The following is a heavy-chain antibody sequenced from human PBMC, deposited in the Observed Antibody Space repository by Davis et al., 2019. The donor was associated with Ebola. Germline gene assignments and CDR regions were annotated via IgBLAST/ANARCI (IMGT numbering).Heavy chain of an antibody. CDR3: ASFMTTVNNLFDY. CDR1: GYNFTTYY. Sequence: ASVKVSCKASGYNFTTYYLHWVRQAPGQGLEWMGWINPNSGGTNYAQKFQGRVTMTRDTSISTAYMELSRLRSDDTAVYYCASFMTTVNNLFDYWGQGTLVTVSS. D-gene: IGHD4-17*01. V-gene: IGHV1-2*02. CDR2: INPNSGGT. J-gene: IGHJ4*02.